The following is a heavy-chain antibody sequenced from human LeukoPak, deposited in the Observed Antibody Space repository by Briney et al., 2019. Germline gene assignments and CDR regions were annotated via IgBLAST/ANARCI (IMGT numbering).Heavy chain of an antibody. J-gene: IGHJ6*02. V-gene: IGHV1-46*01. CDR2: INPSGGST. CDR3: ARDLHYYVAMDV. CDR1: GYTFTSQY. D-gene: IGHD3-10*02. Sequence: ASVKVSCKASGYTFTSQYLHWVRQAPGQGLEWMGIINPSGGSTSYAQKFQGRVTMTRDTSTSTVYMELSSLRSEDTAVYYCARDLHYYVAMDVWGQGTTVTVSS.